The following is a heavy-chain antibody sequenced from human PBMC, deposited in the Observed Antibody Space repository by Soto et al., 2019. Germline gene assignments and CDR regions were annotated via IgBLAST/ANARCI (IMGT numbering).Heavy chain of an antibody. V-gene: IGHV4-38-2*02. CDR1: GYSISSGYY. Sequence: XGTLSLTCAVSGYSISSGYYWCCIRQPPGKGLEWIGNIYQSGSTYYHPSLKSRVTISVDTSKNQFSLKLTSLTAADTAVYYCARELPGEESIDYWGQGTLVTVSS. CDR2: IYQSGST. J-gene: IGHJ4*02. D-gene: IGHD2-21*01. CDR3: ARELPGEESIDY.